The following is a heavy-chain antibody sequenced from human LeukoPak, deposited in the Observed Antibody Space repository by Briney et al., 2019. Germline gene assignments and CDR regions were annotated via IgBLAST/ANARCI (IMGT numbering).Heavy chain of an antibody. CDR1: GFTFSSYA. J-gene: IGHJ4*02. Sequence: XXSLRLSCAAXGFTFSSYAMHWVRQAPGKGLEWVAVISYDGSNKYYADSEKGRFTISRDNSKNTLYLQMNSLRAEDTAVYYCARDSPAAYSSFGYWGQGTLVTVSS. D-gene: IGHD6-19*01. V-gene: IGHV3-30-3*01. CDR2: ISYDGSNK. CDR3: ARDSPAAYSSFGY.